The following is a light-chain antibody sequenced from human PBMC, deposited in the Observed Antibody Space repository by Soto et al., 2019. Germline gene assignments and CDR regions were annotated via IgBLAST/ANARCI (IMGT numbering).Light chain of an antibody. CDR1: QSVRSN. J-gene: IGKJ5*01. Sequence: EIVMTQSPATLSMSPGEIATLSCRASQSVRSNLAWYHQKPGQAPRLLIYGASTRATGIPARFSGSGSGTEFTLTINSLQSEDFVVYYCQKYDNWPPNFGQGTRLEIK. V-gene: IGKV3D-15*01. CDR3: QKYDNWPPN. CDR2: GAS.